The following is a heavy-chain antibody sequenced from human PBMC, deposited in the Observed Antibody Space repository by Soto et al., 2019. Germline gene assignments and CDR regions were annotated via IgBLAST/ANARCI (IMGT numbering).Heavy chain of an antibody. CDR3: VRTMTIFGAGLD. CDR1: GFSFNKYA. V-gene: IGHV3-23*01. CDR2: ISGSGGRT. J-gene: IGHJ4*02. Sequence: EVQLLESGGGLVQPGGSLRLSCAASGFSFNKYAMTWVRQAPGKGLEWVAAISGSGGRTHYADSVKGRFTISRDNSKNILHLQMNSLRVEDTAVFYCVRTMTIFGAGLDWGQGTLVSVSS. D-gene: IGHD3-3*01.